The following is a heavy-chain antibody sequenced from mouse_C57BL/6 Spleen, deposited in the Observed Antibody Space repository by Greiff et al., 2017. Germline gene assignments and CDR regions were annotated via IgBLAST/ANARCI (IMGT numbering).Heavy chain of an antibody. J-gene: IGHJ2*01. D-gene: IGHD4-1*01. CDR2: ISSGGDYI. CDR3: TRGHNWDGSWYYFDY. Sequence: EVHLVESGEGLVKPGGSLKLSCAASGFTFSSYAMSWVRQTPEKRLEWVAYISSGGDYIYYADTVKGRFTISRDNARNTLYLQMSSLKSEDTAMYYCTRGHNWDGSWYYFDYWGQGTTLTVSS. CDR1: GFTFSSYA. V-gene: IGHV5-9-1*02.